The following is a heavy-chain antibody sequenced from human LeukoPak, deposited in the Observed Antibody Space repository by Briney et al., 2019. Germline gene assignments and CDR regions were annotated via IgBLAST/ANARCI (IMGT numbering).Heavy chain of an antibody. CDR3: ARDLLYMVRGVIAYGMDV. D-gene: IGHD3-10*01. CDR1: GYTFTSYY. CDR2: INPSGGST. V-gene: IGHV1-46*01. J-gene: IGHJ6*02. Sequence: ASVKVSCKASGYTFTSYYMHWVRQAPGQGLEWMGIINPSGGSTSYAQKFQGRVTMTRDTSTSTVYMELSSLRSEDTAVYYCARDLLYMVRGVIAYGMDVWGQGTTVTDSS.